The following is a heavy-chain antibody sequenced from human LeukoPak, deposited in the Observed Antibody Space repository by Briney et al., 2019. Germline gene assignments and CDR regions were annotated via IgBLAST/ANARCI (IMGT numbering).Heavy chain of an antibody. D-gene: IGHD3-10*01. CDR2: IYYSGST. CDR3: ARLRGSTRGGWFDP. CDR1: GGSISSSSYY. V-gene: IGHV4-39*01. J-gene: IGHJ5*02. Sequence: SETLSLTCTVSGGSISSSSYYWGWIRQPAGKGLEWIGSIYYSGSTYYNPSLKSRVTISVDTSKNQFSLNLSSVTAADTAIYYCARLRGSTRGGWFDPWGQGILVTVSS.